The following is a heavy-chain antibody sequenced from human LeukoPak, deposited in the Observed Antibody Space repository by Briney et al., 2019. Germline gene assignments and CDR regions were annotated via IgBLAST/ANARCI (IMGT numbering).Heavy chain of an antibody. CDR2: IYYSGST. D-gene: IGHD3-3*01. CDR3: ARVRVVNDDDAFDI. CDR1: GGSISSYY. J-gene: IGHJ3*02. Sequence: PSETLSLTCTVSGGSISSYYWSWIRQPPGKGLEWIGYIYYSGSTNYNPSLKSRVTISVDTSKNQFSLKLSSVTAADTAVYSCARVRVVNDDDAFDIWGQGTMVTVSS. V-gene: IGHV4-59*01.